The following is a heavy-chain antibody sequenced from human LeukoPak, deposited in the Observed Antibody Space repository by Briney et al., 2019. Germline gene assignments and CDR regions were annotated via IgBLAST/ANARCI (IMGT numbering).Heavy chain of an antibody. CDR2: INSDGSST. D-gene: IGHD1-26*01. V-gene: IGHV3-74*01. Sequence: GGSLRLSCAASGFTFSSYWMHWVRQAPGKGLVWVSRINSDGSSTSYADSVKGRFSISRDNSKNTVYLQMNSLRAEDTAVYYCARDLREHGVFDIWGQGTMVTVSS. CDR3: ARDLREHGVFDI. CDR1: GFTFSSYW. J-gene: IGHJ3*02.